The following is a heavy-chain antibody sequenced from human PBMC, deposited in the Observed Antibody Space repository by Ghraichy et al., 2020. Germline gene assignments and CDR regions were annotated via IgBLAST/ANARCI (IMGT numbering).Heavy chain of an antibody. CDR2: ISVNGDTT. CDR1: GFTFSSYA. Sequence: ESLNISCSASGFTFSSYAMYWVRQAPGKGLESVSAISVNGDTTSYADSVKGRFTISRDNLKNTLSLQMSSLKTEDTAVYYCVKHGTYYYDNSGYYPDSWGQGTLVTVTS. CDR3: VKHGTYYYDNSGYYPDS. D-gene: IGHD3-22*01. V-gene: IGHV3-64D*06. J-gene: IGHJ4*02.